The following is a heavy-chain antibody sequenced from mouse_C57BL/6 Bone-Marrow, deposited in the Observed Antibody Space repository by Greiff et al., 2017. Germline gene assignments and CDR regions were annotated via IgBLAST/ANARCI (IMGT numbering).Heavy chain of an antibody. D-gene: IGHD1-1*01. CDR2: IYPRSGNT. CDR3: APVTTVVPRDFDY. J-gene: IGHJ2*01. CDR1: GYTFTSYG. V-gene: IGHV1-81*01. Sequence: VKLVESGAELARPGASVKLSCKASGYTFTSYGISWVKQRTGQGLEWIGEIYPRSGNTYYNEKFKGKATLTADKSSSTAYMELRSLTSEDSAVYFCAPVTTVVPRDFDYWGQGTTLTVSS.